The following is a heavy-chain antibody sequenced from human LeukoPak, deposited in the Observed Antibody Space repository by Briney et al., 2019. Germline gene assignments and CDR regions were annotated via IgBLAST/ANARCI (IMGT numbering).Heavy chain of an antibody. V-gene: IGHV3-7*03. Sequence: PGGSLRLSCAASGFTFSSYGINWVRQAPGKGLEWVASINHNGNVNYYVDSVKGRFTISRDNAKNSLYLQMSNLRAEDTAVYFCARGGGLDVWGQGATVTVSS. CDR3: ARGGGLDV. J-gene: IGHJ6*02. CDR1: GFTFSSYG. CDR2: INHNGNVN. D-gene: IGHD3-16*01.